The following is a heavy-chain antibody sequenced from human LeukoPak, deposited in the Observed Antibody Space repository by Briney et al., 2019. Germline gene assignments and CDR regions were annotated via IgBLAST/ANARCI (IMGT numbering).Heavy chain of an antibody. CDR3: AKFGYYDILTGYLGLDY. V-gene: IGHV3-23*01. J-gene: IGHJ4*02. CDR2: ISGSGGST. D-gene: IGHD3-9*01. CDR1: GFTFDDYA. Sequence: PGGSLRLSCAASGFTFDDYAMHWVRQALGKGLEWVSAISGSGGSTYYADSVKGRFTISRDNSKNTLYLQMNSLRAEDTAVYYCAKFGYYDILTGYLGLDYWGQGTLVTVSS.